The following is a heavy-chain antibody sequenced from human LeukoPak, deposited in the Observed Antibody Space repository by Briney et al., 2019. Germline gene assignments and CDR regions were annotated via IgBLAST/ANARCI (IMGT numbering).Heavy chain of an antibody. CDR3: ARSPAGANYYLDV. J-gene: IGHJ6*03. D-gene: IGHD1-14*01. CDR2: ISSSGSTM. CDR1: GFTFSSYA. V-gene: IGHV3-48*03. Sequence: PGGSLRLSCAASGFTFSSYAINWVRQAPGKGLEWVSYISSSGSTMYYADSVKGRFTISRDNAKNSLSLQMNSLRAEDTAVYYCARSPAGANYYLDVWGKGTTVTISS.